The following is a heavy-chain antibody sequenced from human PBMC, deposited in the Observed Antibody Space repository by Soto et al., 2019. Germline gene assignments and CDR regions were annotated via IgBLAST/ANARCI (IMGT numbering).Heavy chain of an antibody. V-gene: IGHV3-33*01. J-gene: IGHJ4*02. CDR1: GFTFSSYG. CDR3: TRDGSGSSHLNDY. D-gene: IGHD3-10*01. Sequence: GGSLRLSCAASGFTFSSYGMHWVRQAPGKGLEWVAVIWYDGSNKYYADSVKGRFTISRDNSKNTLYLQMNSLRAEGTAVYYCTRDGSGSSHLNDYWGQGTLVTVSS. CDR2: IWYDGSNK.